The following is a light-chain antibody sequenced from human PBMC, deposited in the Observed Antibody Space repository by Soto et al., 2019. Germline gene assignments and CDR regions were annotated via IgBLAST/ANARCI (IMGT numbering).Light chain of an antibody. CDR3: LQANSFPWT. J-gene: IGKJ1*01. Sequence: DIQMTQSPSSVSASVGHRVIITCRASQGLRSGLVWYQQKPGKAPKLLIYAASSLQSGVPSRFSCSGSGTDFTLTINSLQPEDFATYYCLQANSFPWTFGQGPKVEI. V-gene: IGKV1-12*01. CDR2: AAS. CDR1: QGLRSG.